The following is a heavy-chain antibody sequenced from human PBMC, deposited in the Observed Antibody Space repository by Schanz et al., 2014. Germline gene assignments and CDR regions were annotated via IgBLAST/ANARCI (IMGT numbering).Heavy chain of an antibody. D-gene: IGHD2-2*01. V-gene: IGHV3-11*01. Sequence: VQLVESGGGLVQPGGSLRLSCAASGFTFSSYYMSWIRQAPGKGLEWVSSIISTGGTIYYVDSVRGRFTISRDNAKNSLYLQMNSLRVDDTAVYYCASSRTRYCSSTSCVPGAFDFWGQGTLXTVSS. CDR3: ASSRTRYCSSTSCVPGAFDF. CDR2: IISTGGTI. J-gene: IGHJ3*01. CDR1: GFTFSSYY.